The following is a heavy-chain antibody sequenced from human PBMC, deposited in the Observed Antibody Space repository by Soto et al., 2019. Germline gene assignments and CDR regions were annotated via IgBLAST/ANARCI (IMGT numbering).Heavy chain of an antibody. D-gene: IGHD2-15*01. Sequence: ASVKVSCKASGGSFSSYTISWVRQAPGQGLEWMGRIIPILGIANYAQKFQGRVTITADKSTSTAYMELSSLRSEDTAVYYCARAERRYCSGGSCYSFYAFDIWGQGTMVTVSS. J-gene: IGHJ3*02. V-gene: IGHV1-69*02. CDR3: ARAERRYCSGGSCYSFYAFDI. CDR2: IIPILGIA. CDR1: GGSFSSYT.